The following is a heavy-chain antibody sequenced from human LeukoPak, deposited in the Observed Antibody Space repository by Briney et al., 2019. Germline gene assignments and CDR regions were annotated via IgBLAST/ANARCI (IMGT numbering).Heavy chain of an antibody. J-gene: IGHJ4*02. CDR1: GYTFSNYV. Sequence: ASVKVSCRASGYTFSNYVLTWVRQAPGQGVEWMGRISTYTGNSDYAQRFQDRVTMTTDTSTSTAYMELRKLSSDDTAVYYCARTMATLTTHGELDFWGQGTLVTVSS. V-gene: IGHV1-18*01. D-gene: IGHD4-17*01. CDR3: ARTMATLTTHGELDF. CDR2: ISTYTGNS.